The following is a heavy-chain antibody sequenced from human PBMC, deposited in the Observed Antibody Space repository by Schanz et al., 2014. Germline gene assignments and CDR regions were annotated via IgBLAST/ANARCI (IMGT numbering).Heavy chain of an antibody. V-gene: IGHV3-23*04. CDR2: ISGRGDST. CDR3: AKHRHYADNNGYPGIDY. D-gene: IGHD3-16*01. Sequence: EVQLVESGGGLVQPGGSLRLSCSGSGFTFSEVYMNWVRQAPGKGLEWVSLISGRGDSTHYADSVKGRFTISRDNSRKTLSLQMNRLRAEDTAVYYCAKHRHYADNNGYPGIDYWGQGTLVTVS. J-gene: IGHJ4*02. CDR1: GFTFSEVY.